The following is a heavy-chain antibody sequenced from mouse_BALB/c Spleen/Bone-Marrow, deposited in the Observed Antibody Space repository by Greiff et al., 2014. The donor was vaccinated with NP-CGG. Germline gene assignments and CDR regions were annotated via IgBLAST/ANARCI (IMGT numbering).Heavy chain of an antibody. V-gene: IGHV14-3*02. J-gene: IGHJ2*01. CDR3: ARYRLGTYFDY. D-gene: IGHD1-2*01. CDR2: IDPANGNT. Sequence: VQLQQPVAELVPPGASVKLSCTASGFNIKDTYMHWVKQRPEQGLEWIGRIDPANGNTKYDPKFQGKATITADTSSNTAYLQLSSLTSEDTAVYYCARYRLGTYFDYWGQGTTLTVSS. CDR1: GFNIKDTY.